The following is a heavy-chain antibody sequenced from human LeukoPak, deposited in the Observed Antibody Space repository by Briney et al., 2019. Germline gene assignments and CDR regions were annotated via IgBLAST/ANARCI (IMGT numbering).Heavy chain of an antibody. V-gene: IGHV3-30-3*01. CDR1: GFTFSSYA. CDR2: ISKGGSDT. CDR3: ARDFWRLPDY. D-gene: IGHD3-3*01. Sequence: PGGSLRLSCAASGFTFSSYAMFWVRQAPGKGLEWVTIISKGGSDTFYADSVKGRFTISRDNSKNTLYLQLNSLTTEDTALYYCARDFWRLPDYWGQGTLVTVSS. J-gene: IGHJ4*02.